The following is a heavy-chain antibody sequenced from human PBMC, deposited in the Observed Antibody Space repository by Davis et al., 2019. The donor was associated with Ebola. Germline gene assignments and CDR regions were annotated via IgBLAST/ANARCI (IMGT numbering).Heavy chain of an antibody. CDR2: MNPSTGDT. Sequence: ASVKVSCKTSGYSFTTYDINWVRQATGQGLEWMGWMNPSTGDTGSAQNFHGRVTMTRDTSINTAYMELSGLKSEDTAVYYCMRGESVLGNPYGSNWGGGWGQGTLVTVSS. D-gene: IGHD6-13*01. CDR1: GYSFTTYD. J-gene: IGHJ4*02. CDR3: MRGESVLGNPYGSNWGGG. V-gene: IGHV1-8*01.